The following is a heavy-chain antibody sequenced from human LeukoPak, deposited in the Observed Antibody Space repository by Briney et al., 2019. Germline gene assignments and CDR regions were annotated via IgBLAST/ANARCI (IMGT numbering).Heavy chain of an antibody. J-gene: IGHJ5*02. CDR1: GGSISSNIYY. CDR3: ARGGYYGSGNDFRFDP. CDR2: IYYSGST. D-gene: IGHD3-10*01. Sequence: SETLSLTCTVSGGSISSNIYYWGWIRQPPGKGLEWIGSIYYSGSTYYNPSLKSRVTISVDTSKNQFSLKLSSVTAADTAVYYCARGGYYGSGNDFRFDPWGQGTLVTVSS. V-gene: IGHV4-39*07.